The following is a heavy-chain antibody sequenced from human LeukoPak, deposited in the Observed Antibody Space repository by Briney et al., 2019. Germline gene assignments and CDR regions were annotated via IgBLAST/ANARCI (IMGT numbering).Heavy chain of an antibody. CDR1: GFTFDDYA. CDR2: ISWNSGSI. Sequence: PGGSLRLSCAASGFTFDDYAMHWVRQAPGKGLEWVSGISWNSGSIGYADSVEGRFTISRDNAKNSLYLQMNSLRAEDTALYYCAKGGRYGSGFDYFDYWGQGTLVTVSS. V-gene: IGHV3-9*01. D-gene: IGHD3-10*01. CDR3: AKGGRYGSGFDYFDY. J-gene: IGHJ4*02.